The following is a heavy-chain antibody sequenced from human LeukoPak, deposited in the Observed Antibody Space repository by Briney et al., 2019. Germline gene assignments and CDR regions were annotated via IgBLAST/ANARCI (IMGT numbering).Heavy chain of an antibody. CDR1: GFTFSSYG. Sequence: PGGSLRLSCAASGFTFSSYGMHWVRQAPGKGLEWVAVISYDGSNKYYADSVKGRFTISRDNSKNTLYLQMNSLRAEDTAVYYCAKESGGSFYIFDYWGQGTLVTVSS. CDR2: ISYDGSNK. J-gene: IGHJ4*02. CDR3: AKESGGSFYIFDY. D-gene: IGHD2-15*01. V-gene: IGHV3-30*18.